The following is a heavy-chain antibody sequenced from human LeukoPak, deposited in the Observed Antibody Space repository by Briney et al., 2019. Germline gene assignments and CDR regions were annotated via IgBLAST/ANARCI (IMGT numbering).Heavy chain of an antibody. CDR2: IYSGGNT. V-gene: IGHV3-53*01. D-gene: IGHD3-16*01. J-gene: IGHJ4*02. CDR3: AKGLPWGGDFDY. Sequence: GGSLRLSCAASEFTVSSSYMTWVRQAPGKGLEWVSIIYSGGNTYYADSVKGRFTISRDNSKNTLYLQMNSLRGEDTAVYYCAKGLPWGGDFDYWGQGTLVTVSS. CDR1: EFTVSSSY.